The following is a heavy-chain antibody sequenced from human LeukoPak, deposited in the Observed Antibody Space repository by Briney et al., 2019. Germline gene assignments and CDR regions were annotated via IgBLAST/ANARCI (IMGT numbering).Heavy chain of an antibody. CDR3: ARGDDSSGQGY. CDR2: IFTSGTT. V-gene: IGHV4-4*07. CDR1: GGSISSSY. J-gene: IGHJ4*02. D-gene: IGHD3-22*01. Sequence: SETLSLTCTVSGGSISSSYWSWIRQPAGKGLEWIGRIFTSGTTEYNPSLKSRVTMSVDTSKNQFSLKLSSVTAADTAVYYCARGDDSSGQGYWGQGALVTVSS.